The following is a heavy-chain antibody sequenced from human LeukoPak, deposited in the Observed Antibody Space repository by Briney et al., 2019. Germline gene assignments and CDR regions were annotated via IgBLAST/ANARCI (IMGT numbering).Heavy chain of an antibody. CDR2: INWNGGST. Sequence: GGSLRLSCAASGYTFDDYGMSWVRQAPGKGLEWVSGINWNGGSTGYADSVKGRFTISRDNAKNSLYLQMNSLRAEDTALYYCARDYDSSGYSDAFDIWGQGTMVTVSS. V-gene: IGHV3-20*04. CDR3: ARDYDSSGYSDAFDI. D-gene: IGHD3-22*01. CDR1: GYTFDDYG. J-gene: IGHJ3*02.